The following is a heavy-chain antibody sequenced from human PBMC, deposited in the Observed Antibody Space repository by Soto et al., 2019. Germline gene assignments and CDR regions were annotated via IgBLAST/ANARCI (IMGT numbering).Heavy chain of an antibody. J-gene: IGHJ5*02. CDR2: IYISGST. V-gene: IGHV4-4*07. CDR3: ARGYNENWFDP. CDR1: GDSVSSYY. Sequence: SETLSLTCTVSGDSVSSYYWSWIRQPAGRGLEWIGRIYISGSTDYNPSLKGRVSMSVDKSKNQFSLKLSSVTAADTAVYYCARGYNENWFDPWGQGTLVTVSS. D-gene: IGHD5-18*01.